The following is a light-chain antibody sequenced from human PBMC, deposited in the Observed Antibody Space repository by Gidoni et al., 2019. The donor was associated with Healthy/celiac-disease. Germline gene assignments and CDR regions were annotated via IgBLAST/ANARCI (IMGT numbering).Light chain of an antibody. CDR2: GAS. J-gene: IGKJ1*01. Sequence: EIVLTQSPGTLSLSPGERATLSCRASQSVSNSYLAWYQQKPGQAPRRLIYGASSRATGIPDRFSGSGSGTDFTLTISRLEPEDFAVYYCQQYGSSPQTFXXXTKVEIK. CDR1: QSVSNSY. V-gene: IGKV3-20*01. CDR3: QQYGSSPQT.